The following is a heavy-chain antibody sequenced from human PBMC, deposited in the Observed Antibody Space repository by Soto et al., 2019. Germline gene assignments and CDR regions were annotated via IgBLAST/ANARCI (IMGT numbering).Heavy chain of an antibody. V-gene: IGHV3-48*01. CDR2: ITSTSGTI. CDR1: GFTFSSYS. J-gene: IGHJ4*02. CDR3: AKYPQQVTLDY. D-gene: IGHD2-2*02. Sequence: GGSLRLSCAASGFTFSSYSMNWVRQAPGKGLEWVSYITSTSGTIYYADSVKGRFTISRDNSKNTLYLQMNSLRAEDTAVYYCAKYPQQVTLDYWGQGTLVTVSS.